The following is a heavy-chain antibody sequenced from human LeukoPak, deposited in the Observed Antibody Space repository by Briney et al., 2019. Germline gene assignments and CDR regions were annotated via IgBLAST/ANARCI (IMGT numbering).Heavy chain of an antibody. V-gene: IGHV1-2*02. Sequence: ASVKVSCKASGGTFSSYAISWVRQAPGQGLEWMGWINPNSGGTNYAQKFQGRVTMTRDTSISTAYMELSRLRSDDTAVYYCARDLVDCSGGSCSYYFDYWDQGTLVTVSS. J-gene: IGHJ4*02. CDR1: GGTFSSYA. CDR3: ARDLVDCSGGSCSYYFDY. D-gene: IGHD2-15*01. CDR2: INPNSGGT.